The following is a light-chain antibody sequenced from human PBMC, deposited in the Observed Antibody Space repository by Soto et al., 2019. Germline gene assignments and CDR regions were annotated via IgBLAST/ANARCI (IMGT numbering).Light chain of an antibody. CDR3: QHYNDWPPTWT. Sequence: EIVMTQSPATLSVSPGERATLPCRASQSVSSKLAWYQQKPGQAPRVLIFGASTRATGIPARFSGSGSGTEFTLTISSLQSEDFAVYYCQHYNDWPPTWTFGQGTRVEIK. CDR1: QSVSSK. J-gene: IGKJ1*01. CDR2: GAS. V-gene: IGKV3-15*01.